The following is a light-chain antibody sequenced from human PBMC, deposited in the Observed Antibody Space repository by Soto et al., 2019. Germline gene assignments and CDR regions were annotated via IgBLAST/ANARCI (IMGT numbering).Light chain of an antibody. CDR1: SSDVGSYNL. Sequence: QSVLTQPASVSGSPGQSITISCTGTSSDVGSYNLVSWYQQHPGKAPKLMIYEVSRRPSGVSNRFSGSKSANTASLTISGLQAEDEADYYCTSHTASSTWVFGGGTKLTVL. J-gene: IGLJ3*02. CDR3: TSHTASSTWV. CDR2: EVS. V-gene: IGLV2-14*02.